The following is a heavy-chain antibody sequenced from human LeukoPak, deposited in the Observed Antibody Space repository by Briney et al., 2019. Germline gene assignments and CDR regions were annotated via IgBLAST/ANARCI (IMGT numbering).Heavy chain of an antibody. J-gene: IGHJ4*02. D-gene: IGHD4-17*01. Sequence: GGSLRLSCAASGFTFSSTSMSWVRQAPGKGLEWVAVTVGGGDGTYYADSVKGRFTISRDNSKNTLYLQMSSLRAEDTAVYYCVKDRDGDSIFDYWGQGTLVTVSS. CDR2: TVGGGDGT. CDR1: GFTFSSTS. CDR3: VKDRDGDSIFDY. V-gene: IGHV3-23*01.